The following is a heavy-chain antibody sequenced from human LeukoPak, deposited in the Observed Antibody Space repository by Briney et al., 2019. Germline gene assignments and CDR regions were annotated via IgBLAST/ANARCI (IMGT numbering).Heavy chain of an antibody. J-gene: IGHJ3*02. CDR1: GYTFTSYG. V-gene: IGHV1-18*01. CDR2: ISAYNGNT. CDR3: ARATLRYSYRAAFDI. D-gene: IGHD3-16*02. Sequence: GASVKVSCKASGYTFTSYGISWVRQAPGQGLEWMRWISAYNGNTNYAQKLQGRVTMTTDTSTSTAYMELRSLRSDDTAVYYCARATLRYSYRAAFDIWGQGTMVTVSS.